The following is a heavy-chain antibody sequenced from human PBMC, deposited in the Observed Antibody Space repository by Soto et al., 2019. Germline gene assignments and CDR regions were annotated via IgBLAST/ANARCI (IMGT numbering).Heavy chain of an antibody. J-gene: IGHJ6*02. D-gene: IGHD4-4*01. Sequence: GASVKVSCKASGYTFTSYYMHWVRQAPGQGLEWMGIINPSGGSTSYAQKYQGRVTMTRDESTSTAYMELSSLRSEDTAVYYCARAVTTRDYYYYYGMDVWGQGTTVTVSS. CDR1: GYTFTSYY. CDR2: INPSGGST. V-gene: IGHV1-46*01. CDR3: ARAVTTRDYYYYYGMDV.